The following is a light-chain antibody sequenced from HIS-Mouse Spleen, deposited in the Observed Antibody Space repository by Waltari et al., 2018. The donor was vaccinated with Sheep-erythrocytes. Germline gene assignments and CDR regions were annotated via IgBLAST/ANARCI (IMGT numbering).Light chain of an antibody. CDR2: DAS. Sequence: EIVLTQSPATLSWSPGDRATLSCRASQSVSSYLAWYQQKPGQAPRLLIYDASNRATGIPARFSGSGSGTDFTLTISSLEPEDFAVYYCQQRSNWYTFGQGTKLEIK. CDR1: QSVSSY. CDR3: QQRSNWYT. J-gene: IGKJ2*01. V-gene: IGKV3-11*01.